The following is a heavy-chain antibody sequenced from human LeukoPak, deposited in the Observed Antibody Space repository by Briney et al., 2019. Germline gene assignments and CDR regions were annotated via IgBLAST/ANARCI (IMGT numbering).Heavy chain of an antibody. CDR3: ASIRYSGSQDFDY. V-gene: IGHV1-18*01. Sequence: ASVKVSCKASGYTFTSYGISWVRQAPGQGLEWMGWISAYNGNTNYAQKLQGRVTMTTDTSTSTAYMELSRLRSDDTAVYYCASIRYSGSQDFDYWGQGTLVTVSS. D-gene: IGHD1-26*01. J-gene: IGHJ4*02. CDR2: ISAYNGNT. CDR1: GYTFTSYG.